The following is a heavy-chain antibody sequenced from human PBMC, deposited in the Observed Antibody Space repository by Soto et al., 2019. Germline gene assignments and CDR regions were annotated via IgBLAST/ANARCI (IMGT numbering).Heavy chain of an antibody. CDR3: ARRAQEGWFDP. Sequence: TGGSLRLSCAASGFTVSSNYMNWVRQAPGKGLEWVSVIYSGGSTYYADSVKGRFTISRDNSKHTLYLQMNSLRAEDTAVYCCARRAQEGWFDPWGQGTLVTVSS. CDR1: GFTVSSNY. V-gene: IGHV3-53*01. J-gene: IGHJ5*02. CDR2: IYSGGST.